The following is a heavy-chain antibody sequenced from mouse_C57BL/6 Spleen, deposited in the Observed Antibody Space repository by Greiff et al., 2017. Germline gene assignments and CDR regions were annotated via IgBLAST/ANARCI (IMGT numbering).Heavy chain of an antibody. CDR3: ARGGGYYGSSYYYAMDY. Sequence: VQLVESGAELVKPGASVKISCKASGYAFSSYWMNWVKQRPGKGLEWIGQIYPGDGDTNYNGKFKGKATLTADKSSSTAYMQLSSLTSEDSAVYFCARGGGYYGSSYYYAMDYWGQGTSVTVSS. CDR2: IYPGDGDT. CDR1: GYAFSSYW. J-gene: IGHJ4*01. D-gene: IGHD1-1*01. V-gene: IGHV1-80*01.